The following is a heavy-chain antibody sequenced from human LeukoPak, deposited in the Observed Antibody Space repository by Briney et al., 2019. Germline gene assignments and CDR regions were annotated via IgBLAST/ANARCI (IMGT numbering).Heavy chain of an antibody. CDR1: GFTFSNYA. J-gene: IGHJ3*02. CDR2: ISGSGGST. V-gene: IGHV3-23*01. D-gene: IGHD1-26*01. Sequence: PGGSLRLSCAASGFTFSNYAMGWVRQAPGKGLEWVSAISGSGGSTYYADSVKGRFTISRDNSKNTLYLQMNSLRAEDTAVYYCALNGREVPAGAFYIWGQGTMVTVSS. CDR3: ALNGREVPAGAFYI.